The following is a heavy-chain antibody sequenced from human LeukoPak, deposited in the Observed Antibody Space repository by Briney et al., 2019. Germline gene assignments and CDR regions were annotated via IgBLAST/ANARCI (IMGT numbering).Heavy chain of an antibody. Sequence: ASVKVSCKASGYTFTSYFMYWVRQAPGQGLEWMGFINPSGGNTRYAQKFQDRVTMTRDTSTSTVYMELSSLRSEDTAMYYCARDRTHYYESVGYYSRWEYWGQGTLVTVSS. D-gene: IGHD3-22*01. CDR1: GYTFTSYF. V-gene: IGHV1-46*01. CDR2: INPSGGNT. CDR3: ARDRTHYYESVGYYSRWEY. J-gene: IGHJ4*02.